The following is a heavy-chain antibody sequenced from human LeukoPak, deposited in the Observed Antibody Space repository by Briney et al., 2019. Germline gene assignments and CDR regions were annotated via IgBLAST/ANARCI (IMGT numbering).Heavy chain of an antibody. CDR1: GYTFTSYG. J-gene: IGHJ6*03. V-gene: IGHV1-18*01. D-gene: IGHD2-21*02. CDR2: ISAYNGNT. CDR3: ARGLQDWVVATASYMDV. Sequence: ASVKVSCKASGYTFTSYGISWVRQAPGQGLEWMGWISAYNGNTNYAQKLQGRVTMTTDTSTSTAYMELRSLRSDDTAVYYCARGLQDWVVATASYMDVWGKGTTVTVSS.